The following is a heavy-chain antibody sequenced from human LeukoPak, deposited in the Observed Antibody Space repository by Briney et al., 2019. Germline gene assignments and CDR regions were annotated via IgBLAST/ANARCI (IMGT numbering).Heavy chain of an antibody. Sequence: NPSETLSLTCTVSGGSISSYYWSWIRQPPGKGLEWIGYIYYSGSTNYNPSLKSRVTISVDTSKNQFSLKLSPVTAADTAVYYCARDGSGSDGGDAFDIWGQGTMVTVSS. CDR1: GGSISSYY. D-gene: IGHD1-26*01. V-gene: IGHV4-59*01. J-gene: IGHJ3*02. CDR3: ARDGSGSDGGDAFDI. CDR2: IYYSGST.